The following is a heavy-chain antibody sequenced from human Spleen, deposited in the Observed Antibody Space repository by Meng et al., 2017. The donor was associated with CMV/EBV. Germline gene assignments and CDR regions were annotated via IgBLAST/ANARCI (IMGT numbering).Heavy chain of an antibody. V-gene: IGHV4-34*01. CDR1: GGSFSGYY. CDR2: INHSGST. J-gene: IGHJ4*02. CDR3: ATSGSYTFDY. D-gene: IGHD2-15*01. Sequence: QVQLQEWGAGMLKPSETLSLTCAVYGGSFSGYYWSWIRQPPGKGLEWIGEINHSGSTNYNPSLKSRVTISVDTSKNQFSLKLSSVTAADTAVYYCATSGSYTFDYWGQGTLVTVSS.